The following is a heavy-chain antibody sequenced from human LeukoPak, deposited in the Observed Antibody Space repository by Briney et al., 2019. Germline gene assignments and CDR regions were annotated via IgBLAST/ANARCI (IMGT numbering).Heavy chain of an antibody. J-gene: IGHJ4*02. CDR3: ARGVYDFWSGYSGHI. D-gene: IGHD3-3*01. Sequence: SETLSLTCTVSSGSISNSNFYWGCIRQPPGKGLEWIGSIFYSGSTDYNPSLKSRVTISVDTSKNQFSLKLSSVTAADTAVYYCARGVYDFWSGYSGHIWGQGTLVTVSS. CDR1: SGSISNSNFY. CDR2: IFYSGST. V-gene: IGHV4-39*07.